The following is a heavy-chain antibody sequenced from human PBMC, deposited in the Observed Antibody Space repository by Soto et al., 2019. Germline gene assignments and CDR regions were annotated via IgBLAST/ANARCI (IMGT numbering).Heavy chain of an antibody. CDR3: ARNIVVVPAATNWFDP. CDR1: GYTFTGYY. D-gene: IGHD2-2*01. V-gene: IGHV1-2*02. CDR2: ISPNSGGT. Sequence: ASVKVSCKASGYTFTGYYMHWMRQAPGQGLEWMGWISPNSGGTNYAQKFQGRVTMTRDTSISTAYMELSRLRSDDTAVYYCARNIVVVPAATNWFDPWGQGTLVTVSS. J-gene: IGHJ5*02.